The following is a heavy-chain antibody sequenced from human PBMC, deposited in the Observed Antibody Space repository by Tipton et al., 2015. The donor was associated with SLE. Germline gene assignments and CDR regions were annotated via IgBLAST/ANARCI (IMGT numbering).Heavy chain of an antibody. J-gene: IGHJ6*03. Sequence: LRLSCAVYGGSFSAYYWSWIRQPPGKGLEWIGEINHVGSTNDNPSLRSRVTISVDTSKNQFSLKLSSVTAADTAVYYCARGGLTYGYYYYMDVWGKGTTVTVSS. CDR2: INHVGST. CDR1: GGSFSAYY. V-gene: IGHV4-34*01. CDR3: ARGGLTYGYYYYMDV. D-gene: IGHD2-21*02.